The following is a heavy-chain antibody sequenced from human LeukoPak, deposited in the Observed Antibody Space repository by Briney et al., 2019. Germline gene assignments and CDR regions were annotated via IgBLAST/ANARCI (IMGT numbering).Heavy chain of an antibody. J-gene: IGHJ2*01. V-gene: IGHV3-23*01. CDR2: ISGSGGIT. CDR3: TKANTAVAAFGYFDL. D-gene: IGHD6-19*01. Sequence: PGGSLRLSCAASGFTFSIYAMSWVRQAPGKGLEWVSGISGSGGITYYADSAKGRFTISRDNSRNTLHLQMNSLRADDTAVYYCTKANTAVAAFGYFDLWGRGTLVTVSS. CDR1: GFTFSIYA.